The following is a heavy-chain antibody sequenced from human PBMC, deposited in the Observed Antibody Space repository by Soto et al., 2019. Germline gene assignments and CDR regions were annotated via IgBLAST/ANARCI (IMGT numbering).Heavy chain of an antibody. V-gene: IGHV5-51*01. Sequence: PGESLKISCKGSGYTFSNYWIGWVRQMPGKGLEWMGIIYPGDSDTRYSPSFQGQVTISVDKSINTAHLQWSSLKASDTAMYYCARGLVVAATTSRFDFWGQGTMVTVSS. CDR2: IYPGDSDT. J-gene: IGHJ3*01. CDR3: ARGLVVAATTSRFDF. D-gene: IGHD2-15*01. CDR1: GYTFSNYW.